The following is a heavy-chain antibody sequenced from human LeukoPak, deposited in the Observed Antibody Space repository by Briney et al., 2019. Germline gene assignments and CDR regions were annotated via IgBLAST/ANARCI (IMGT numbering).Heavy chain of an antibody. J-gene: IGHJ4*02. CDR1: GVSISSYY. D-gene: IGHD2-2*02. CDR3: ARALYRSSTSCYKEEYYFDY. Sequence: PSETLSLTCTVSGVSISSYYWSWIRQPPGKGLEWIGYIYYSGSTNYNPSLKSRVTISVDTSKNQFFLKLSSVTAADTAVYYCARALYRSSTSCYKEEYYFDYWGQGTLVTVSS. V-gene: IGHV4-59*01. CDR2: IYYSGST.